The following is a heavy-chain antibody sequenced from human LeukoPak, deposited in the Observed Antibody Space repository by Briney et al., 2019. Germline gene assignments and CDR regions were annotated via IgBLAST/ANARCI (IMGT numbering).Heavy chain of an antibody. J-gene: IGHJ4*02. CDR2: IYYSGST. D-gene: IGHD2-15*01. CDR1: GGSISSSSYY. Sequence: SETLSLTCTVSGGSISSSSYYWGWIRQPPGKGLEWIGSIYYSGSTYYNPSLKSRVTISVDTAKNQHSLKLSSVIAADTAVYYCARHEGYCSGGRCYPFIDYWGQGTLVTVSS. V-gene: IGHV4-39*01. CDR3: ARHEGYCSGGRCYPFIDY.